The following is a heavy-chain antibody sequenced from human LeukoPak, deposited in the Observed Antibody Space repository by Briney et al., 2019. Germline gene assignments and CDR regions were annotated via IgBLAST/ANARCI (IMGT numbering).Heavy chain of an antibody. CDR3: AREGIGDAFDI. V-gene: IGHV3-30*03. CDR1: GFTFSRYG. J-gene: IGHJ3*02. Sequence: PGGSLRLSCAASGFTFSRYGMHWVRQAPGKGLEWVAVISYDGSNKYYADSVKGRFTISRDNSKNTLYLQMNSLRAEDTAVYYCAREGIGDAFDIWGQGTMVTVS. D-gene: IGHD3-10*01. CDR2: ISYDGSNK.